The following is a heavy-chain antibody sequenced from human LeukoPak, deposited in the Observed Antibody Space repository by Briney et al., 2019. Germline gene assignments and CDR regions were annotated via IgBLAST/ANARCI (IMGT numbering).Heavy chain of an antibody. D-gene: IGHD4-23*01. CDR2: INPNSGGT. CDR1: GGTFSSYS. V-gene: IGHV1-2*02. Sequence: ASVTVSCKASGGTFSSYSISWVRQAPGQGLEWMGWINPNSGGTYYAQKFQGRVTITSDTSISTAYMELNSLRSDHTAVYYCARVLYGGTSAAFDYWVRGGMVSVCS. CDR3: ARVLYGGTSAAFDY. J-gene: IGHJ4*02.